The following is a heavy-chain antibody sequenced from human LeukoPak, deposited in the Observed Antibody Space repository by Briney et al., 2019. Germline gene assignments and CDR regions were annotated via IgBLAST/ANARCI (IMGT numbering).Heavy chain of an antibody. D-gene: IGHD5-18*01. V-gene: IGHV3-11*04. CDR1: GFTVSSNY. Sequence: GGSLRLSCAASGFTVSSNYMSWVRQAPGKGLEWVSYISRSGTTIYYADSVQGRFTISRDDAKNSLYLQMNSLRAEDTAVYYCARDADGYSYGYVNYFDYWGQGTLVTVSS. CDR2: ISRSGTTI. CDR3: ARDADGYSYGYVNYFDY. J-gene: IGHJ4*02.